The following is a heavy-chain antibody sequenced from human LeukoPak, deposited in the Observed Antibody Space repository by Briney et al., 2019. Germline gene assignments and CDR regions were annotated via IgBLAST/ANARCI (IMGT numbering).Heavy chain of an antibody. J-gene: IGHJ4*02. V-gene: IGHV3-23*01. CDR2: ISGSGSNT. D-gene: IGHD2-15*01. CDR1: GFTFSSYA. Sequence: GASLRLSCAASGFTFSSYAMSWVRQAPGKGLEWVSTISGSGSNTYYADSVTGRFTISRDNSKNTLSLQMNSLRAEDTALYYCAKTWVMVAATPNFDYWGQGTQVAVFS. CDR3: AKTWVMVAATPNFDY.